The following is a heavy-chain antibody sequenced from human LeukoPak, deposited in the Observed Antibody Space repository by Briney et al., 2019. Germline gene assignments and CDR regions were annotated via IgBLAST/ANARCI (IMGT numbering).Heavy chain of an antibody. CDR2: IYWDDDQ. J-gene: IGHJ4*02. CDR3: AQYGSGSRQSYYFDY. Sequence: SGPTLVKPTQTLTLTCTFSGFSLSTSGVGVGWIRQPPGKALEWLALIYWDDDQCYSPSLKSRLTITKDPSKNQVVLTMTNMDPVDTATYYCAQYGSGSRQSYYFDYWGQGTLVTVPS. D-gene: IGHD3-10*01. CDR1: GFSLSTSGVG. V-gene: IGHV2-5*02.